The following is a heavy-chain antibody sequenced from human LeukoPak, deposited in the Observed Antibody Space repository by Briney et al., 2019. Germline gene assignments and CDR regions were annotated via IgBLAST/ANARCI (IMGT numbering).Heavy chain of an antibody. CDR1: GGSISSYY. CDR2: IYYSGST. V-gene: IGHV4-59*01. Sequence: KPSETLSLTCTVSGGSISSYYWSWIRQPPGKGLEWIGYIYYSGSTNYNPPLKSRVTISVDTSKNQFSLRLSSVTAADTAVYYCARPSFGAWDLWGQGTLVTVSS. J-gene: IGHJ4*02. CDR3: ARPSFGAWDL. D-gene: IGHD1-26*01.